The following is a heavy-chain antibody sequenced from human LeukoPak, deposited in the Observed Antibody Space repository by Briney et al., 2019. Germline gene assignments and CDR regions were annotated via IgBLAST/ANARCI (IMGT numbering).Heavy chain of an antibody. D-gene: IGHD5-12*01. V-gene: IGHV4-4*07. Sequence: SETLSLTCTVSGGSISSYYWSWIRQPAGKGLEWIGRIYTSGSTNYNPSLKSRVTMSVDTSKNQFSLKLSSVTAADTAVYYCARECSGYDYSSPVDYWGQGTLVTVSS. CDR1: GGSISSYY. CDR3: ARECSGYDYSSPVDY. CDR2: IYTSGST. J-gene: IGHJ4*02.